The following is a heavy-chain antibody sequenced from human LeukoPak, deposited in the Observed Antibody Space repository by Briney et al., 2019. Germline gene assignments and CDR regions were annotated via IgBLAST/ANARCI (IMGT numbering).Heavy chain of an antibody. J-gene: IGHJ4*02. CDR1: GFTFSSYA. D-gene: IGHD2-8*01. V-gene: IGHV3-30*04. CDR2: ISFDGTDA. CDR3: ARAYGTNGYFQLPIDY. Sequence: PGTSLRLSCAASGFTFSSYAIHWVRQAPGKGLEWVAVISFDGTDAFYADSVKGRFTISRDNSKNTLYLQMNSLRADDTAVYYCARAYGTNGYFQLPIDYWGRGTLVTVSS.